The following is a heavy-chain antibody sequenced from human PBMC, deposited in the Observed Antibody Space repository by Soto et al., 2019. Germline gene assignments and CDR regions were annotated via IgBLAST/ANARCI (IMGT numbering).Heavy chain of an antibody. Sequence: QEQLVESGGGVAQPGRSLRLSCAASGFLFSSFGMHWVRQAPGKGLEWVAMISFDGGNTYYADSVRGRFTISRDNSNSALYLQMNSLRPEDTAVYFCARDRGGELGIAESWGQGTLVTVSS. V-gene: IGHV3-30*03. CDR3: ARDRGGELGIAES. CDR2: ISFDGGNT. D-gene: IGHD7-27*01. CDR1: GFLFSSFG. J-gene: IGHJ5*02.